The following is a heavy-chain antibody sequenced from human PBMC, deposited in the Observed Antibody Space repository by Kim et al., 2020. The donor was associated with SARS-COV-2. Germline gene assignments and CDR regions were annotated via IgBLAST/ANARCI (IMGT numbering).Heavy chain of an antibody. CDR3: TRYGLDYYTLDV. J-gene: IGHJ6*02. Sequence: AYGASVKGRFTISRDDSKNTAYLQMNSLKSEDTAVYYCTRYGLDYYTLDVWGQGTTVTVSS. D-gene: IGHD2-2*02. V-gene: IGHV3-73*01.